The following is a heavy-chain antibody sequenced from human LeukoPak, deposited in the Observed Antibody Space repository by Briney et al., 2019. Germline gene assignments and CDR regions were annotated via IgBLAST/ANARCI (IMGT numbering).Heavy chain of an antibody. V-gene: IGHV3-23*01. CDR3: AKVSGYCSGGSCYLDY. CDR2: ISGSGGST. CDR1: GFTFSSYA. Sequence: GGSLRPSCAASGFTFSSYAMSWVRQAPGKGLEWVSAISGSGGSTYYADSVKGRFTISRDNSKNTLYLQMNSLRAEDTAVYYCAKVSGYCSGGSCYLDYWGQGTLVTVSS. J-gene: IGHJ4*02. D-gene: IGHD2-15*01.